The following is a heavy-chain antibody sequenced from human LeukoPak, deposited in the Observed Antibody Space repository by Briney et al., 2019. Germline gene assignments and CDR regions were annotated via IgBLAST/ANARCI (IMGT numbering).Heavy chain of an antibody. Sequence: PGGSLRLSCAASGFTFSSYAMSWVRQAPGKGLEWVSAISGSGGSTYYADSVKGRFTISRDNSKNTLYLQMNSLRAEDTAVYHCAKVGLVVVAANRGEDAFDIWGQGTMVTVSS. CDR2: ISGSGGST. V-gene: IGHV3-23*01. CDR1: GFTFSSYA. CDR3: AKVGLVVVAANRGEDAFDI. J-gene: IGHJ3*02. D-gene: IGHD2-15*01.